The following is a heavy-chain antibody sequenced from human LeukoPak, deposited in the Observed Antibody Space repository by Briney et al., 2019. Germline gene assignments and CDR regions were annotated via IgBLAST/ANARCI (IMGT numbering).Heavy chain of an antibody. D-gene: IGHD2-2*01. J-gene: IGHJ4*02. CDR3: AKGCSSTSCYGD. CDR2: ISGSGSYI. V-gene: IGHV3-21*01. Sequence: GGSLRLSCAASGFTFSTYAMSWVRQAPGKGLKWVSSISGSGSYIYYADSVKGRFTISRDNAKNSLYLQMNSLRAEDTAVYYCAKGCSSTSCYGDWGQGTLVTVSS. CDR1: GFTFSTYA.